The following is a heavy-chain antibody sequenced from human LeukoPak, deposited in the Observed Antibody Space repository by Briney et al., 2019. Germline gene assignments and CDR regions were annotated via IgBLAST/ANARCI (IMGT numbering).Heavy chain of an antibody. V-gene: IGHV4-30-4*01. CDR2: MYYSGST. CDR1: GGSISSGDYY. D-gene: IGHD3-22*01. CDR3: ARPYYYDSRIDP. J-gene: IGHJ5*02. Sequence: SQTLSLTCTVSGGSISSGDYYWSWIRQPPGKGLEWIAYMYYSGSTYYNPSLKSRVTMSADTSKNQLSLKLSSVTAADTAVYYCARPYYYDSRIDPWGQGILVTVSP.